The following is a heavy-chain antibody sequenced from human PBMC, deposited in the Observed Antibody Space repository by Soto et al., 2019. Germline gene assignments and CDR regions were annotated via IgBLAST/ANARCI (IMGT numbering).Heavy chain of an antibody. V-gene: IGHV3-15*07. D-gene: IGHD2-2*01. J-gene: IGHJ4*02. CDR1: GFTFSNAW. CDR3: WLFCSSTSRGEVFDY. CDR2: IKSKTDGGTT. Sequence: EVQLVESGGGLVQPGGSLRLSCAASGFTFSNAWMNWVRQAPGKGLEWVGRIKSKTDGGTTDYAAPVKGRFTISRDDSKNTPYLQMNSLKTEDTAVYYCWLFCSSTSRGEVFDYWGQGTLVTVSS.